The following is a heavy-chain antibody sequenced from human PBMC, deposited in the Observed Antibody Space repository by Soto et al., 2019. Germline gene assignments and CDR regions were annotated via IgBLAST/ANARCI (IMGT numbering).Heavy chain of an antibody. J-gene: IGHJ4*02. CDR1: GFSLSDYS. CDR2: LTPTGTT. D-gene: IGHD2-15*01. CDR3: AKRATTVPTPANYFVC. Sequence: EVQLLESGGGLGHPGGSLRLSCVASGFSLSDYSMTWVRQGPGRGLEWVATLTPTGTTFYADSVKGRFTISRDNNRNTLSLQMYNLRPGDTARYYCAKRATTVPTPANYFVCWGQGTLVTVSS. V-gene: IGHV3-23*01.